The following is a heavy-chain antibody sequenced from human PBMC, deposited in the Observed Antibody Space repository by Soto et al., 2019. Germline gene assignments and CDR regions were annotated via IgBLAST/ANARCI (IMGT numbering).Heavy chain of an antibody. CDR3: AREHYVNSAWFDP. CDR2: MNPNSGNT. Sequence: QVQLVQSGAEVKKPGASVKVSCKASGYTFPSYDINWVRQATGQGLEWMGWMNPNSGNTGYAQKFQGRVPMIRNTSISTAYMELSSLRSEDTAVYYCAREHYVNSAWFDPWGQGTLVTVSS. V-gene: IGHV1-8*01. D-gene: IGHD3-10*02. J-gene: IGHJ5*02. CDR1: GYTFPSYD.